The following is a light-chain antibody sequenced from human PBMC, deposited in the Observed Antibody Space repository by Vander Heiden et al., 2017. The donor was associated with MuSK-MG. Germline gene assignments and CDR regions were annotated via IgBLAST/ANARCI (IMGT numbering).Light chain of an antibody. CDR2: VGTGGIVG. CDR3: GADHGSGSNFGRV. J-gene: IGLJ2*01. Sequence: QPVLTQPPSASASLGASVTLTCTLSSGYSNYKVDWYQQRPGKGRRFVMRVGTGGIVGSKGDGIPDRFSVLGSGLNRYLTIKNIQEEDESDYHCGADHGSGSNFGRVFGGGTKLTVL. CDR1: SGYSNYK. V-gene: IGLV9-49*01.